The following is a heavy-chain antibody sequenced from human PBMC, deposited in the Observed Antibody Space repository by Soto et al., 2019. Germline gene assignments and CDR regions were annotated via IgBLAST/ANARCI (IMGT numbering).Heavy chain of an antibody. D-gene: IGHD3-16*01. CDR2: IIPIFGTA. J-gene: IGHJ2*01. V-gene: IGHV1-69*01. CDR1: GGTFSSYS. CDR3: ARPFQSWPGGWYFDL. Sequence: QVQLVQSGAEVKKPGSSVKVSCKASGGTFSSYSINLVRQAPGQGLEWMGGIIPIFGTANCAQKFQGRVTLTADESTSTAHMELSSLRNEDTAVYYCARPFQSWPGGWYFDLWGRGTLVTVSS.